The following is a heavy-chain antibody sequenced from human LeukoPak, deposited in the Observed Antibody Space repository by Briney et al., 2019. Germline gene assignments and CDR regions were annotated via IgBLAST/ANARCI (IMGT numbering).Heavy chain of an antibody. J-gene: IGHJ3*02. CDR2: IWNDGSNQ. V-gene: IGHV3-33*01. D-gene: IGHD1-7*01. CDR3: ARPSGTWGAFDI. CDR1: GFTFSIYV. Sequence: GGSLRLSCAASGFTFSIYVMHWVRQAPGKGLEWVAVIWNDGSNQYYADSVKGRFTISRDNSKNTLYLQLNSLRFADTAVYYCARPSGTWGAFDIWGQGTMVTVSS.